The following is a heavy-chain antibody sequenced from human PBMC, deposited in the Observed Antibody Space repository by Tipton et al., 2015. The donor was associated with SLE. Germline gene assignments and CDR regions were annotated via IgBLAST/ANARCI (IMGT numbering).Heavy chain of an antibody. J-gene: IGHJ4*02. CDR1: GESFNGYF. CDR2: IYTSGST. CDR3: AREGSSGWYGEY. Sequence: GLVKPSETLSLTCTVYGESFNGYFWTWIRQPPGKGLEWIGRIYTSGSTNYNPSLKSRVTMSVDTSKNQFSLKLSSVTAADTAVYYCAREGSSGWYGEYWGQGTLVTVSS. V-gene: IGHV4-4*07. D-gene: IGHD6-19*01.